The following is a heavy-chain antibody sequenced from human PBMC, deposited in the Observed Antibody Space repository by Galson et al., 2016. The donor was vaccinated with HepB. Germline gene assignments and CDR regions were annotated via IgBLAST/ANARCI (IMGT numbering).Heavy chain of an antibody. J-gene: IGHJ4*02. CDR1: GFTSSDSW. CDR3: ARDHNYRLDL. V-gene: IGHV3-7*01. D-gene: IGHD5-24*01. Sequence: SLRLSCAASGFTSSDSWMAWVRQAPGEGLEWVANIKYDGSENHYVDSVKGRFTISRGNAQNSVFLQMSGLRAEDTAVYYCARDHNYRLDLWGQGTLVTVSS. CDR2: IKYDGSEN.